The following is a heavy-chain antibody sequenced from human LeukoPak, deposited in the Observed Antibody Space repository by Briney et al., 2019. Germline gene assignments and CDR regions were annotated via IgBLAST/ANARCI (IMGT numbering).Heavy chain of an antibody. CDR3: ARGRWGGVVPAARSRFNWFDP. D-gene: IGHD2-2*01. Sequence: PSKTLSLTCAVYGRSFSGYYWSWIRQPPGKGLEWIGEMNHSGSTNYNPSLKSRVTISVDTSKNQFSLKPSSVTAADTAVYYCARGRWGGVVPAARSRFNWFDPWGQGTLVTVSP. CDR1: GRSFSGYY. J-gene: IGHJ5*02. CDR2: MNHSGST. V-gene: IGHV4-34*01.